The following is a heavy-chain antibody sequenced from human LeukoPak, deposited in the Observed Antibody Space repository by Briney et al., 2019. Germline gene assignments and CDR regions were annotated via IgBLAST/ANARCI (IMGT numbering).Heavy chain of an antibody. Sequence: PGGSLRLSCAASGFTFSDYYMSWVRQAPGKGLEWVAVIWYDGSNKYYADSVKGRFTISRDNSKNTLYLQMNSLRAEDTAVYYCARARIAGYGYWGQGTLVTVSS. V-gene: IGHV3-33*08. CDR3: ARARIAGYGY. CDR2: IWYDGSNK. D-gene: IGHD1-26*01. CDR1: GFTFSDYY. J-gene: IGHJ4*02.